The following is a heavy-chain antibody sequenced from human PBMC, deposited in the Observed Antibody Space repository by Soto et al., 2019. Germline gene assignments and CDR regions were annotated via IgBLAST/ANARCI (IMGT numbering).Heavy chain of an antibody. D-gene: IGHD3-9*01. V-gene: IGHV1-24*01. J-gene: IGHJ6*02. Sequence: ASVKVSCKVSGYTLTELSMHWVRQAPGKGLEWMGGFDPEDGETIYAQKFQGRVTMTEDTSTDTAYMELSSLRSEDTAVYYCATAPRVYYDILTGYYGPYYGMDVWGQGTTVTVSS. CDR3: ATAPRVYYDILTGYYGPYYGMDV. CDR2: FDPEDGET. CDR1: GYTLTELS.